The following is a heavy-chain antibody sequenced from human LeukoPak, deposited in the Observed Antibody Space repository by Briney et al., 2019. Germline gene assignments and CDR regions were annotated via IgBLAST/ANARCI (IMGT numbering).Heavy chain of an antibody. CDR3: ARSYSSSWYYFDY. V-gene: IGHV3-33*01. Sequence: GGSLRLSCAASGFTFSSYGMHWVRQAPGKGLEWVAVIWNDGSNKYYADSVKGRFTISRDNSKNTLYLQMNSLRAEDTAVYYCARSYSSSWYYFDYWGQGTLVTVSS. D-gene: IGHD6-13*01. CDR2: IWNDGSNK. J-gene: IGHJ4*02. CDR1: GFTFSSYG.